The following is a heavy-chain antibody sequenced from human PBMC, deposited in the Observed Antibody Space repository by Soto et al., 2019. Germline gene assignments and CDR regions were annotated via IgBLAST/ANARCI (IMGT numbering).Heavy chain of an antibody. V-gene: IGHV1-18*04. CDR1: GYTFTSYG. CDR2: ISAYNGNT. Sequence: ASVKVSCKASGYTFTSYGISWVRQAPGQGLEWMGWISAYNGNTNYAQKLQGRVTMTTDTSTSTAYMELRSLRSDDTAVYYCARDRYCSGGSCQLWDWFDPWGQGTLVTVSS. D-gene: IGHD2-15*01. J-gene: IGHJ5*02. CDR3: ARDRYCSGGSCQLWDWFDP.